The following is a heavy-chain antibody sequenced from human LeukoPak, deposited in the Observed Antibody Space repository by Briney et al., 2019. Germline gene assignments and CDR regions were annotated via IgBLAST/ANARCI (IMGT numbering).Heavy chain of an antibody. V-gene: IGHV3-23*01. CDR1: GFTFITYA. D-gene: IGHD6-19*01. CDR3: TKDRRQWVVPYFDS. CDR2: ISSGGNT. J-gene: IGHJ4*02. Sequence: GGSLSLSFAASGFTFITYAMSWVRHPPGKGLEWVSGISSGGNTQYTDSVKGRFTVSRDNSKNTLHLQMDSLRAEDTAIYYCTKDRRQWVVPYFDSWGQGTVVTVSS.